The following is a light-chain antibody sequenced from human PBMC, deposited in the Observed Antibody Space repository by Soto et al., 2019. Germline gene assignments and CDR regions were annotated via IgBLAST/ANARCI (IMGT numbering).Light chain of an antibody. Sequence: EIAMTQSPATLSVSPGETATLSCRASQSLTSYLAWYQQKPDQAPRLLIYGISTRATDIPARFSGSGSGTDFTLTIRSLQPEEFATYYCQQSYSTLPTSGQGTK. CDR1: QSLTSY. J-gene: IGKJ1*01. V-gene: IGKV3-15*01. CDR2: GIS. CDR3: QQSYSTLPT.